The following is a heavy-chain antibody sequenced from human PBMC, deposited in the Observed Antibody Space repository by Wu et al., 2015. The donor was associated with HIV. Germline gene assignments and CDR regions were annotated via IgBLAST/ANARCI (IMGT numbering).Heavy chain of an antibody. Sequence: QVQLVQSGAEVKKPGSSVKVSCKASGGTFSSYAISWVRQAPGQGLEWMGGIIPIFGTANYAQKFQGRVTITADESTSTAYMELSSLRSEDTAVYYCARVAAWDSSGGEHWYFDLWGRGTLVTVSS. CDR1: GGTFSSYA. J-gene: IGHJ2*01. D-gene: IGHD3-22*01. CDR3: ARVAAWDSSGGEHWYFDL. V-gene: IGHV1-69*12. CDR2: IIPIFGTA.